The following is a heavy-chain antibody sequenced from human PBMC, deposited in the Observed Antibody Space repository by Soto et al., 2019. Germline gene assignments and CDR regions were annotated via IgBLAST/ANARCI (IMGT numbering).Heavy chain of an antibody. CDR2: IYYSGST. D-gene: IGHD5-12*01. Sequence: SETLSLTCTVSGGSISSYFWTWIRQPPGKGLEWIGYIYYSGSTNYNPSLKSRVTISVDTSKNQFSLKLSSVTAADTAVYYCARGSDFLYYYGMDVWGQGTTVTVSS. CDR3: ARGSDFLYYYGMDV. CDR1: GGSISSYF. V-gene: IGHV4-59*01. J-gene: IGHJ6*02.